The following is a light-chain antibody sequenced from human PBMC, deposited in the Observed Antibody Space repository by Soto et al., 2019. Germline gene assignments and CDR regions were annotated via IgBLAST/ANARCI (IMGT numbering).Light chain of an antibody. CDR2: GAS. CDR1: QSISSY. V-gene: IGKV1-6*01. Sequence: IQITQSPSSLSASIGDRVTITCRASQSISSYLNWYQQKPGKAPKLLIYGASTLQSGVPSRFSGRGSGTDFTLTISSLQPEDFATYYGLQDYDFPWTCGQGTKVDIK. CDR3: LQDYDFPWT. J-gene: IGKJ1*01.